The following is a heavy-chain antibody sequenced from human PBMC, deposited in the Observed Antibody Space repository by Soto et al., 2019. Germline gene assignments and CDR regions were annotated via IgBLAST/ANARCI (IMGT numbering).Heavy chain of an antibody. D-gene: IGHD2-2*01. J-gene: IGHJ6*03. V-gene: IGHV1-8*01. CDR1: GYTFTSYD. Sequence: ASVKVSCKASGYTFTSYDINWVRQATGQGLEWMGWMNPNSGNTGYAQKFQGRVTMTRNTSISTAYMELSSLRSEDTAVYYCARDYGYQLRNYYYYYMDVWGKGTTVNVSS. CDR2: MNPNSGNT. CDR3: ARDYGYQLRNYYYYYMDV.